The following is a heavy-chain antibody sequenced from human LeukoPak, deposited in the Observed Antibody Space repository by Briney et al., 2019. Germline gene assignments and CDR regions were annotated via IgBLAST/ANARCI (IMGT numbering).Heavy chain of an antibody. CDR2: IYYSGST. V-gene: IGHV4-38-2*01. D-gene: IGHD6-13*01. Sequence: PSETLSLTCAVSGDSISNDNWWSWIRQPPGKGLEWIGSIYYSGSTYYNPSLKSRVTISVDTSKNQFSLKLSSVTAADTAVYYCAAGSWYDRFDYWGQGTLVTVSS. CDR1: GDSISNDNW. J-gene: IGHJ4*02. CDR3: AAGSWYDRFDY.